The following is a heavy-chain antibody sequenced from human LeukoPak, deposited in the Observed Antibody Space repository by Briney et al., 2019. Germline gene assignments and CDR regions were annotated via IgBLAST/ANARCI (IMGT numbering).Heavy chain of an antibody. V-gene: IGHV4-30-2*01. D-gene: IGHD6-13*01. Sequence: PSQTLSLTCAVSGGSISSGGYSWSWIRQPPGKGLEWIGYIYHSGSTYYNPSLKSRVTISVDRSKNQFSLKLSSVTAADTAVYYCARGLSGYSSSYLDYWGQGTLVTVSS. CDR1: GGSISSGGYS. CDR3: ARGLSGYSSSYLDY. J-gene: IGHJ4*02. CDR2: IYHSGST.